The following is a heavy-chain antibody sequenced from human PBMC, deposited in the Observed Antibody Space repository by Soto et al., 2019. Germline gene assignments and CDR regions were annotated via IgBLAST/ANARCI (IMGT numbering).Heavy chain of an antibody. CDR3: ARAPPRRALDY. CDR1: GYTFTSYY. Sequence: ASVKVSCKASGYTFTSYYMHWVRQAPGQGLEWMGIINPSGGSTCYAQKFQGRVTMTRDTSTSTVYMELSSLRSGATAVYYGARAPPRRALDYWGQGTLVTVSS. J-gene: IGHJ4*02. CDR2: INPSGGST. V-gene: IGHV1-46*01.